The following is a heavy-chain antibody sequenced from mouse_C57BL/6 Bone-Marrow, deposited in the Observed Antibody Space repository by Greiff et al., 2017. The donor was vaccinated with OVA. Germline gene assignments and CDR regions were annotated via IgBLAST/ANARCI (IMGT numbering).Heavy chain of an antibody. V-gene: IGHV14-4*01. CDR2: IDPENGDT. D-gene: IGHD2-3*01. CDR1: GFNIKDDY. Sequence: EVKVVESGAELVRPGASVKLSCTASGFNIKDDYMHWVKQRPEQGLEWIGWIDPENGDTEYASKFQGKATITADTSSNTAYLQLSSLTSEDTAVYYCTTGRLLRFAYWGQGTLVTVSA. J-gene: IGHJ3*01. CDR3: TTGRLLRFAY.